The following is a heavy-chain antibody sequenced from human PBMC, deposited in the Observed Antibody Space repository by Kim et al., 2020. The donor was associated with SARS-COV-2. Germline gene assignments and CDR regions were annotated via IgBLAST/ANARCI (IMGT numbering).Heavy chain of an antibody. V-gene: IGHV4-59*01. J-gene: IGHJ6*03. D-gene: IGHD6-19*01. CDR1: GGPISSYY. CDR3: ARGAGTVYYIDA. Sequence: SETLSLTCTVSGGPISSYYWNWIRQPPGKGLEWIGYIYYSGSTNYNPSLKSQVTISLDTSKNQFSLRLSSVTAADTAVDDGARGAGTVYYIDAWGKGTTV. CDR2: IYYSGST.